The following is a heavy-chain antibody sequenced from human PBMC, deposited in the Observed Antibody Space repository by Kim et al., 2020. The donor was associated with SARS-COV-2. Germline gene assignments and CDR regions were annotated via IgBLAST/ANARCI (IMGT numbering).Heavy chain of an antibody. V-gene: IGHV4-34*01. CDR1: GGSFSGYY. J-gene: IGHJ4*01. Sequence: SETLSLTCAVYGGSFSGYYWSWIRQPPGKGLEWIGEINHSGSTNYNPSLKSRVTISVDTSKNQFSLKLSSVTAADTAVYYCARGLRAHCSSTSCKKYYF. CDR3: ARGLRAHCSSTSCKKYYF. D-gene: IGHD2-2*01. CDR2: INHSGST.